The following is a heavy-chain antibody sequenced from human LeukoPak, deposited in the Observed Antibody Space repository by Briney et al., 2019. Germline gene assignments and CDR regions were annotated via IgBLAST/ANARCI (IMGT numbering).Heavy chain of an antibody. CDR3: ARFSSIAAAFDY. CDR1: GGSISSSSYY. D-gene: IGHD6-13*01. Sequence: SETLSLTCTVSGGSISSSSYYWGWIRQSPGKGLEWIGSIYYSGSTYYNPSLKSRVTISVDTSKNQFSLNLSSVTAADTAVYYCARFSSIAAAFDYWGLGTLVTVSS. V-gene: IGHV4-39*07. J-gene: IGHJ4*02. CDR2: IYYSGST.